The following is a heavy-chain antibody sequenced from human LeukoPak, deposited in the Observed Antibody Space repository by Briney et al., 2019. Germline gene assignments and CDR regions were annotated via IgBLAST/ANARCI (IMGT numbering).Heavy chain of an antibody. D-gene: IGHD7-27*01. CDR2: MNPNSGNT. J-gene: IGHJ6*03. CDR3: ARGENWGAPYYYYYMDV. V-gene: IGHV1-8*01. CDR1: GYTFTSYD. Sequence: ASVKVSCKASGYTFTSYDINWVRQATGQGLEWMGWMNPNSGNTGYAQKFQGRVTMTRNTSISTAYMELSSPRSEDTAVYYCARGENWGAPYYYYYMDVWGKGTTVTVSS.